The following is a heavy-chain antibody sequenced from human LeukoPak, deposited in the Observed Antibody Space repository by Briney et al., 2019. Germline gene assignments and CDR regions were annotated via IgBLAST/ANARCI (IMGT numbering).Heavy chain of an antibody. CDR2: IKQDGSEK. CDR3: ARDDGGGYLPR. CDR1: AFIFSGHW. J-gene: IGHJ4*02. Sequence: PGGSLRLSCEGSAFIFSGHWMNWVRQTPGKGLEWVANIKQDGSEKYYVDSVKGRFTISSDNAKNSLYLQMNSLRAEDTAVYYCARDDGGGYLPRWGQGTLVTVSS. V-gene: IGHV3-7*01. D-gene: IGHD3-22*01.